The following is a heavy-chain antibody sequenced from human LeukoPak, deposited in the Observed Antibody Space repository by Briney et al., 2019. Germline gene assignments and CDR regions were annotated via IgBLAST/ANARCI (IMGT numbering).Heavy chain of an antibody. CDR3: ARGSPITIRYFDWLLKYYFDY. V-gene: IGHV4-34*01. D-gene: IGHD3-9*01. CDR2: INHSGST. J-gene: IGHJ4*02. Sequence: SETLSLTCAVYGGSLSGYYWSWIRQPPGKGLEWIGEINHSGSTNYNPSLKSRVTISVDTSKNQFSLKLSSVTAADTAVYYCARGSPITIRYFDWLLKYYFDYWGQGTLVTVSS. CDR1: GGSLSGYY.